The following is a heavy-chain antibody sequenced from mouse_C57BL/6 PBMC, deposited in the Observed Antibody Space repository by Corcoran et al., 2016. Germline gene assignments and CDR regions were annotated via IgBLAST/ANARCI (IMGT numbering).Heavy chain of an antibody. CDR2: INSNNGGT. V-gene: IGHV1-26*01. CDR1: GYTFTDYD. Sequence: EVQLQQSGPELVKPGASVKISCKASGYTFTDYDMNWVKQMHGKSLEWIGDINSNNGGTSYNQKFKGKATFTVDKSSSTDYMELSSLTSEDSAVYYCSKMEDTVVKGLDYWGQGTTLTVSS. CDR3: SKMEDTVVKGLDY. D-gene: IGHD1-1*01. J-gene: IGHJ2*01.